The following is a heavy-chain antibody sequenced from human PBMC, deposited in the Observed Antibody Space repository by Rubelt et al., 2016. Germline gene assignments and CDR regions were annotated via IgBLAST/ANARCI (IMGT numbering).Heavy chain of an antibody. V-gene: IGHV3-11*05. Sequence: DCLKGRVTISRDNAKKSLYLQMNSLRAEDTALYYCARDGSGSYYSDNWGQGTRVTVSS. CDR3: ARDGSGSYYSDN. J-gene: IGHJ4*02. D-gene: IGHD1-26*01.